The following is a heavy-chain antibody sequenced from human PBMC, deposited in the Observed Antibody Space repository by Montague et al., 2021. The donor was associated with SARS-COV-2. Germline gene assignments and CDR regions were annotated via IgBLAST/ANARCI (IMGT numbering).Heavy chain of an antibody. CDR2: IYYRGTT. D-gene: IGHD6-13*01. V-gene: IGHV4-59*01. Sequence: SETLSLTCSVSGGSISSDYWSWIRQSPGKGLEWIGYIYYRGTTNYNPSLKSRVTFSVDTSKNQFSLKLISVTAADTAVYYCAREQQLAPRGFGVDAWGQGTTVIVTS. J-gene: IGHJ6*02. CDR3: AREQQLAPRGFGVDA. CDR1: GGSISSDY.